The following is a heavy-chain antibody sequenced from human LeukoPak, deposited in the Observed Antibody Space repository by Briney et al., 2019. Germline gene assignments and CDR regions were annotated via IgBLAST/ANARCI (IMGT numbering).Heavy chain of an antibody. CDR1: GGSISSYY. CDR3: AKDQGGRYFDWLLGPRGGHLDY. J-gene: IGHJ4*02. V-gene: IGHV4-59*12. D-gene: IGHD3-9*01. Sequence: SETLSLTCTVSGGSISSYYWSWIRQPPGKGLEWIGYIYYSGSTNYNPSLKSRVTISVDTSKNQFSLKLSSVTAADTAVYYCAKDQGGRYFDWLLGPRGGHLDYWGQGTLVTVSS. CDR2: IYYSGST.